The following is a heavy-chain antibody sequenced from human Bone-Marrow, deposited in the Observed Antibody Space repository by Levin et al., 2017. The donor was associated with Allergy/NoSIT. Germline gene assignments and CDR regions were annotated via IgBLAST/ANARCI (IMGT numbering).Heavy chain of an antibody. J-gene: IGHJ4*02. Sequence: LSLTCAGSGFPFRSYGMSWVRQAPGKGLEWVSAISDSGRNTYYTDSVKGRFTISRDKSKNTLYLQMNSLRAEDTAVYYCAKDRSSDFWSGSSHWGQGTLVTVSS. CDR3: AKDRSSDFWSGSSH. V-gene: IGHV3-23*01. D-gene: IGHD3-3*01. CDR1: GFPFRSYG. CDR2: ISDSGRNT.